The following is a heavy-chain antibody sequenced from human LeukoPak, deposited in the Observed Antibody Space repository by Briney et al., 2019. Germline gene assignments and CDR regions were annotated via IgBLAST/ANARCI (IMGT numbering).Heavy chain of an antibody. Sequence: GGSLRLSCAASGFTFSSYAMSWVRQAPGKGLEWVSSISNSGGRTFYTDSVKGRFTISRDNSKITLYLQMNSLRAEDTAVYYCAKAGDLEFNLYYFDYWGQGTLVTVSS. CDR1: GFTFSSYA. CDR3: AKAGDLEFNLYYFDY. D-gene: IGHD2-21*01. V-gene: IGHV3-23*01. CDR2: ISNSGGRT. J-gene: IGHJ4*02.